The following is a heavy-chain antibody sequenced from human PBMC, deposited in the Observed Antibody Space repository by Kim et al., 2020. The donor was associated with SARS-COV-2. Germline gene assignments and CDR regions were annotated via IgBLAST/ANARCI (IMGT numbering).Heavy chain of an antibody. CDR2: INHSGST. D-gene: IGHD6-13*01. V-gene: IGHV4-34*01. CDR1: GGSFSGYY. Sequence: SETLSLTCAVYGGSFSGYYWSWIRQPPGKGLEWIGEINHSGSTNYNPSLKSRVTISVDTSKNQFSLKLSSVTAADTAVYYCARVLRLAAAGRQGYYFDYWGQGTLVTVSS. CDR3: ARVLRLAAAGRQGYYFDY. J-gene: IGHJ4*02.